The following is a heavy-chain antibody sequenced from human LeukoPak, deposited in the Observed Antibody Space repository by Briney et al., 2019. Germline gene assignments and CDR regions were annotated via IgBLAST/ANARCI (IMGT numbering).Heavy chain of an antibody. Sequence: PGGSLRLSCAASGFTVSSNYMSWVRQAPGKGLEWVSVIYSGGSTYYADSVKGRFTISRDNSKDTLYLQMNSLRAEDTAVYYCARIAARKLRDAFDIWGQGTMVTVSS. CDR2: IYSGGST. J-gene: IGHJ3*02. CDR3: ARIAARKLRDAFDI. CDR1: GFTVSSNY. D-gene: IGHD6-6*01. V-gene: IGHV3-53*01.